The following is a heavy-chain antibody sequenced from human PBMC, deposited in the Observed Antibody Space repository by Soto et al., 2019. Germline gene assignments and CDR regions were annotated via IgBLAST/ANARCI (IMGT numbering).Heavy chain of an antibody. D-gene: IGHD3-10*01. Sequence: PSETLSLTCAVYGGSFSGYYWSWIRQPPGKGLEWIGEINHSGSTNYNPSLKSRVTISVDTSQNQFSLKLSSVTAADTAVYYCARLGRTTMLRGAAYFFDYWGQGTLVTVSS. CDR2: INHSGST. V-gene: IGHV4-34*01. CDR3: ARLGRTTMLRGAAYFFDY. J-gene: IGHJ4*02. CDR1: GGSFSGYY.